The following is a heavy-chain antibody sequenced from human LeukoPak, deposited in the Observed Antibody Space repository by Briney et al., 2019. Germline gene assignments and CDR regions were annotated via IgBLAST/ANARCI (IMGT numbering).Heavy chain of an antibody. CDR3: ARAPGVKGYCTNGVCYSYYYGMDV. CDR2: IYSGGST. J-gene: IGHJ6*02. D-gene: IGHD2-8*01. Sequence: GGSLRLSCAASGFTVSSNYMSWVRQAPGKGLEWVSVIYSGGSTYYADSVKGRFTISRENSKNTLYLQMNSLRAEDTAVYYCARAPGVKGYCTNGVCYSYYYGMDVWGQGTTVTVSS. V-gene: IGHV3-53*01. CDR1: GFTVSSNY.